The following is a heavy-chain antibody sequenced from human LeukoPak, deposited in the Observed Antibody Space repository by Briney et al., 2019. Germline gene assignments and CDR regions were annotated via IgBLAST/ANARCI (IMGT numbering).Heavy chain of an antibody. CDR2: ISYDGTTK. D-gene: IGHD1-14*01. J-gene: IGHJ3*02. CDR3: AVTPEGLDI. Sequence: GGSLRLSCAASGFSFSTYAMHWVRQAPGKGLEWVADISYDGTTKYYADSVKGRFSISRDNSENTLDLQMNSLRAEDTAVYYCAVTPEGLDIWGQGTMVTVSS. CDR1: GFSFSTYA. V-gene: IGHV3-30*03.